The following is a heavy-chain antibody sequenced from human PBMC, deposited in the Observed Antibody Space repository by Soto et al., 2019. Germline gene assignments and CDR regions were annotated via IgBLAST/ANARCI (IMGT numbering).Heavy chain of an antibody. CDR3: ARLVTMVRGVMYYYYYYGMDV. CDR2: ISAYNGNT. V-gene: IGHV1-18*01. Sequence: QVQLVQSGAEVKKPGASVKVSCKASGYTFTSYGISWVRQAPGQGLEWMGWISAYNGNTNYAQKLQGRVTMTTDTSTSTAYMELRSLRSDDTAVYYCARLVTMVRGVMYYYYYYGMDVWGQGTTVTVSS. CDR1: GYTFTSYG. J-gene: IGHJ6*02. D-gene: IGHD3-10*01.